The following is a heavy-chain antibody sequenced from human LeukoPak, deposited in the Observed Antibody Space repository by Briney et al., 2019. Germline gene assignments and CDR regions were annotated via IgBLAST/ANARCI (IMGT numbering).Heavy chain of an antibody. CDR3: AKDSGGGSSDSYYYYGMDV. V-gene: IGHV3-9*01. D-gene: IGHD6-6*01. CDR1: GFTFDDYA. J-gene: IGHJ6*02. Sequence: PGGSLRLSCAASGFTFDDYAMHWVRQAPGKGLEWVSGISWNSGSIGYADSVKGRFTISRDNAKNSLYLQMNSLRAEDTALYYCAKDSGGGSSDSYYYYGMDVWGQGTTATVSS. CDR2: ISWNSGSI.